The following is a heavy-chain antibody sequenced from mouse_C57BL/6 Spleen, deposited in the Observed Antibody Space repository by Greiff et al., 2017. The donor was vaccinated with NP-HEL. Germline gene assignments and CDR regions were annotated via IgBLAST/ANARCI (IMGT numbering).Heavy chain of an antibody. V-gene: IGHV1-80*01. J-gene: IGHJ2*01. CDR1: GYAFSSYW. Sequence: VQLQQSGAELVKPGASVKISCKASGYAFSSYWTNWVKQRPGKGLEWIGQIYPGDGDTNYNGKFKGKATLTADKSSSTAYMQLSSLTSEDSAVYFCARSGQVYFDYWGQGTTLTVSS. D-gene: IGHD3-1*01. CDR2: IYPGDGDT. CDR3: ARSGQVYFDY.